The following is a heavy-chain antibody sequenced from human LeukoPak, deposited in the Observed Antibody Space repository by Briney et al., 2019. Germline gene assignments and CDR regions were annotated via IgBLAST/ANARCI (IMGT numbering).Heavy chain of an antibody. J-gene: IGHJ3*02. Sequence: GGSLRLSCAASGFTFSNYSMNWVRQAPGKGLEWVSYIRSSSTTIYYADSVKGRFTISRDNAKNSLYLQMNSLRAEDTAVYYCARAKRNGFDIWGQGTMVTVSS. CDR3: ARAKRNGFDI. CDR2: IRSSSTTI. CDR1: GFTFSNYS. V-gene: IGHV3-48*01.